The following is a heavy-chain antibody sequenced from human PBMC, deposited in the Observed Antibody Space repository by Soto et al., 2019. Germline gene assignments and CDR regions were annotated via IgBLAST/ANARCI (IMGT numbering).Heavy chain of an antibody. CDR1: GFSLSSSGVG. V-gene: IGHV2-5*02. J-gene: IGHJ4*02. Sequence: QITLKESGPSLVKPTETLTLTCTFSGFSLSSSGVGVAWIRQPPGKPLEWLALIYWDDDKYTSPSLKSRLTITEDTSKNQVVLLMTNMDPVDTATYFCVHLLTGGRFDSWGQGTLVTVSS. CDR2: IYWDDDK. CDR3: VHLLTGGRFDS. D-gene: IGHD3-16*01.